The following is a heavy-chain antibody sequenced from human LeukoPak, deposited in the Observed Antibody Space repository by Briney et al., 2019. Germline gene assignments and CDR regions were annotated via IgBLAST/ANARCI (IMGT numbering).Heavy chain of an antibody. CDR1: GFTFNRSW. CDR2: LDPSGSQK. V-gene: IGHV3-7*04. CDR3: ARGLYCSGGSCYGRFDY. J-gene: IGHJ4*02. D-gene: IGHD2-15*01. Sequence: GGSLRLSCAASGFTFNRSWMNWVRQAPGKGLEWVANLDPSGSQKRYVDSVKGRFIISKDNPGASLYLDMYSLRAEDTAVYYCARGLYCSGGSCYGRFDYWGQGTLVTVSS.